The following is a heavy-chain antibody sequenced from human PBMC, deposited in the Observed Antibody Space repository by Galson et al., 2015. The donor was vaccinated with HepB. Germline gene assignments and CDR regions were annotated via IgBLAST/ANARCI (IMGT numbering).Heavy chain of an antibody. V-gene: IGHV3-48*04. Sequence: SLRLSCAASGFTLSSYGMHWVRQAPGKGLEWLSYMSNRGVTIYYADSVKGRFTISRDNAKNSLYLQMNSLRADDTAVYYCARVGSGWKTFDYWGQGTLVTVSS. D-gene: IGHD6-19*01. CDR1: GFTLSSYG. CDR2: MSNRGVTI. CDR3: ARVGSGWKTFDY. J-gene: IGHJ4*02.